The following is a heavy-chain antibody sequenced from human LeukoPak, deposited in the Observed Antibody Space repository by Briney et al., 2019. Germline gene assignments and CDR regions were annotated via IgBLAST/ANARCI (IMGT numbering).Heavy chain of an antibody. Sequence: GGSLRLSCTASGFTFSSYAMSWVRQAPGKGLEWVSTISGSCGSTYYTDSVKGRFTISRDNSKNTLYLQMNSLRAEDTAVYYCAKDRKLVQDAFDIWGQGTMVTVSS. CDR2: ISGSCGST. CDR1: GFTFSSYA. CDR3: AKDRKLVQDAFDI. D-gene: IGHD6-13*01. J-gene: IGHJ3*02. V-gene: IGHV3-23*01.